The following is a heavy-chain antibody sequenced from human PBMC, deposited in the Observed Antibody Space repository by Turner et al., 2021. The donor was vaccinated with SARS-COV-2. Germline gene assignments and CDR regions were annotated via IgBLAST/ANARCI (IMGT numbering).Heavy chain of an antibody. J-gene: IGHJ4*02. CDR1: GGSISSSSYY. D-gene: IGHD3-22*01. Sequence: QLQLQESGPGLVKPSETRSLTCTVSGGSISSSSYYWGWIRQPPGKGLEWIGSIYYSGSTYYNPSLKSRGTISVDTSKNQFSLKLSSVTAADTAVYYCARHKGDYDSSELLGWGQGTLVTVSS. V-gene: IGHV4-39*01. CDR3: ARHKGDYDSSELLG. CDR2: IYYSGST.